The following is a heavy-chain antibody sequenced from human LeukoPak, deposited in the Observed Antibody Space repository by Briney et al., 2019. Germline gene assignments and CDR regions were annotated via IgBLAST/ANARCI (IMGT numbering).Heavy chain of an antibody. J-gene: IGHJ5*02. CDR3: ARASSWYGWFDP. CDR1: GYTFTGDY. D-gene: IGHD6-13*01. V-gene: IGHV1-2*02. CDR2: INPNSGGT. Sequence: ASVKVSCKASGYTFTGDYMHWERQAPGQGLEWMGWINPNSGGTNYAQKFQGRVTMTRDTSTSTAYMELSRLRSDDTAVYYCARASSWYGWFDPWGQGTLVTVSS.